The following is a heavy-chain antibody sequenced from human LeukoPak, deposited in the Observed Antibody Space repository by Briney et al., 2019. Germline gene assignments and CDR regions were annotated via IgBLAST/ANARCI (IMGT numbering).Heavy chain of an antibody. CDR2: IYYSGST. V-gene: IGHV4-61*08. Sequence: SETLSLTCTVSGGSISSGGYYWSWIRQHPGKGLEWIGYIYYSGSTNYNPSLKSRVTISVDTSKNQFSLKLSSVTAADTAVYYCARTMITFGGVIVKFDYWGQGTLVTVSS. J-gene: IGHJ4*02. CDR3: ARTMITFGGVIVKFDY. D-gene: IGHD3-16*02. CDR1: GGSISSGGYY.